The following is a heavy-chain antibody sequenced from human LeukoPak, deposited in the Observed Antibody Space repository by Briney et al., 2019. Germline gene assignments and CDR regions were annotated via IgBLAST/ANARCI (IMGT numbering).Heavy chain of an antibody. CDR2: ISWNSGSI. CDR3: ARGGYYDIWAFDY. CDR1: GFTFDDYA. V-gene: IGHV3-9*01. Sequence: TGGSLRLSCAASGFTFDDYAMHWVRQAPGKGLEWVSGISWNSGSIGYADSVKGRFTISRDNAKNSLYLQMNSLRAEDTALYHCARGGYYDIWAFDYWGQGTLVTVSS. J-gene: IGHJ4*02. D-gene: IGHD3-22*01.